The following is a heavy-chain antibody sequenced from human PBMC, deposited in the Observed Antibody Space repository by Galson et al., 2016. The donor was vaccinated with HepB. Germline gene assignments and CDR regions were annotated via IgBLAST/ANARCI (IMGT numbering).Heavy chain of an antibody. Sequence: SLRLSCAASGFTLSSSDMSWVRQAPGKGLEWVGRIKSKTDGGTTDYAAPVKGRFTISRDDSKNTLYLQMNSLKIEDTAVYYCTTAPYWGQGTLVAISS. J-gene: IGHJ4*02. CDR1: GFTLSSSD. CDR2: IKSKTDGGTT. V-gene: IGHV3-15*01. CDR3: TTAPY.